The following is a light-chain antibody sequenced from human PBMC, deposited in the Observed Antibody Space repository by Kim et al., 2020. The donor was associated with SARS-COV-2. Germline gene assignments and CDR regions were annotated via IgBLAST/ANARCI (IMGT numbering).Light chain of an antibody. CDR1: SANVIENY. V-gene: IGLV1-51*01. CDR3: ATWDSSLSAVV. CDR2: YNN. Sequence: NAILSPSADSANVIENYVSWARYLPETAPALHLYYNNKRPSRIPARISGSNSDSSATLDISGLQTGDEADYYCATWDSSLSAVVFGGGTQLTVL. J-gene: IGLJ2*01.